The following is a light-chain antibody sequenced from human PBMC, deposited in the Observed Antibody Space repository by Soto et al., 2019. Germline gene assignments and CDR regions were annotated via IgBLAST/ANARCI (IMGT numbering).Light chain of an antibody. V-gene: IGLV2-23*02. CDR2: EVS. CDR1: SSDVGSYEF. Sequence: QSALTQPASVSGSPGQSITISCTGTSSDVGSYEFVSWYQHHPGKAPNLIIYEVSKRPSGVSYRFSGSKSGNTASLTLSGLQAEDEADYYCCSYAGRSTWVFGGGTKVTVL. J-gene: IGLJ3*02. CDR3: CSYAGRSTWV.